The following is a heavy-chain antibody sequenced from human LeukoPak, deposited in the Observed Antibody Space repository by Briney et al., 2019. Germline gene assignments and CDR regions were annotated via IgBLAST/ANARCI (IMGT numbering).Heavy chain of an antibody. CDR1: GFTFNNAW. CDR3: ATDLPVSGAGEFDY. D-gene: IGHD6-19*01. V-gene: IGHV3-15*01. J-gene: IGHJ4*02. Sequence: GGSLRLSCAASGFTFNNAWMTWVRQAPGKGLEWVGRVKDKPAAGTPDYAAPVKGRFTISRDDSKNTLYLQMTSLKTEDTAVYYCATDLPVSGAGEFDYWGQGTLVTVSS. CDR2: VKDKPAAGTP.